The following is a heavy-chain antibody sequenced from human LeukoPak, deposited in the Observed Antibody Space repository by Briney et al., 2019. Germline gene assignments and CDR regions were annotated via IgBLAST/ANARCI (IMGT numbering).Heavy chain of an antibody. J-gene: IGHJ4*02. CDR2: MNKDGSEK. D-gene: IGHD1-26*01. CDR1: GFIFSNYW. Sequence: HSGGSLRLSCAASGFIFSNYWMGWVRQAPGKRPEWVANMNKDGSEKYYADSVKGRFTISRDNARNSAYLQMNSLRVEDTAVYYCARDPVEWEQLLDYWGQGTLVTVSS. V-gene: IGHV3-7*01. CDR3: ARDPVEWEQLLDY.